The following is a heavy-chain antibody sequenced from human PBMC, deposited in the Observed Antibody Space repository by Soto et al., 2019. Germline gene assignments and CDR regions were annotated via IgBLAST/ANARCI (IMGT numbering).Heavy chain of an antibody. D-gene: IGHD1-26*01. J-gene: IGHJ6*02. V-gene: IGHV4-31*03. Sequence: SETLSLTCTVSGGSISSGGHYWIWIRQHPGQGLEWIEYIYYSGSTYYHPPLKRRVTISVDTSQNQFSLKLTSVAAADAVIYYWARVPNTGSYSYYGLDVWGQGTTVTVSS. CDR1: GGSISSGGHY. CDR3: ARVPNTGSYSYYGLDV. CDR2: IYYSGST.